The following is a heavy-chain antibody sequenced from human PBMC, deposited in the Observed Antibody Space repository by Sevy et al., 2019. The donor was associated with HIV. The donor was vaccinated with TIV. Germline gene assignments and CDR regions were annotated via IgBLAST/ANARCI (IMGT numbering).Heavy chain of an antibody. J-gene: IGHJ6*02. D-gene: IGHD3-3*01. CDR1: GGSISSGGYY. V-gene: IGHV4-31*03. Sequence: SDTLSLTCTVSGGSISSGGYYWSWIRQHPGKGLEWIGYIYYSGSTYYNPSLKSRVTISVDTSKNQFSLKLSSVTAADTAVYYCARGAVDYDFWSGYSVGMDVWGQGTTVTVSS. CDR3: ARGAVDYDFWSGYSVGMDV. CDR2: IYYSGST.